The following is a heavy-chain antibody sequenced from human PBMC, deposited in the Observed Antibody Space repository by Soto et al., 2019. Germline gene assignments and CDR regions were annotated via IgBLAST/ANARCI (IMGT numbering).Heavy chain of an antibody. D-gene: IGHD6-19*01. CDR1: GGSISGYY. V-gene: IGHV4-34*01. Sequence: QVQLQQWGAGLLKPSETLSLTCAVYGGSISGYYWSWIRQPPGKGMEWIGEINHSGSTNYNPSLKSRVTISVDTSKNQFSLELSSVTAADTAVYYCARPYSSGPRYFQHWGQGTLVTVSS. J-gene: IGHJ1*01. CDR3: ARPYSSGPRYFQH. CDR2: INHSGST.